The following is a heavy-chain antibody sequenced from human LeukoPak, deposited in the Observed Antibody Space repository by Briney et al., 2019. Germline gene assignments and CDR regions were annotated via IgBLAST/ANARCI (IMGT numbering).Heavy chain of an antibody. CDR3: ARRGALDP. Sequence: PSETLSLTCTVSGGSISSYYWSWIRQPPGRGLEWIGYIYYSGSTSYSPSLKSRVTISVDTSKNQFSLNLTSVTAADTAVYYCARRGALDPWGQGTLVTVSS. CDR1: GGSISSYY. D-gene: IGHD3-10*01. CDR2: IYYSGST. J-gene: IGHJ5*02. V-gene: IGHV4-59*12.